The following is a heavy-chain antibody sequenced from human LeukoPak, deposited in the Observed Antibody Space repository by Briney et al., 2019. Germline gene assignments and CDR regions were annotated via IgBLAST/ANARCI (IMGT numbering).Heavy chain of an antibody. D-gene: IGHD1-14*01. CDR1: GFTFSSYA. Sequence: GGSLRLSCAASGFTFSSYAMNWVRQAPGKGLEWVSGISGSGGNTYYTDSVKGRFTISTDNSKNTLYLQMNSLRAEDTAVYYCARLGEGTTDFDYWGQGTLVTVSS. J-gene: IGHJ4*02. CDR3: ARLGEGTTDFDY. CDR2: ISGSGGNT. V-gene: IGHV3-23*01.